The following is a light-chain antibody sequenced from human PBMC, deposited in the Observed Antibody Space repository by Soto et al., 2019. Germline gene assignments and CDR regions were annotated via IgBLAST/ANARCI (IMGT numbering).Light chain of an antibody. Sequence: EIVLTQSQATRSLSPWERATRSCRASQSFSSYLAWYQQKPGQAPRHLSYDASKRATGIPARFSGRGSGTDFTLTISSLEPEDFAVYYCQQRSNWPPVITFGQGTRLEIK. J-gene: IGKJ5*01. CDR2: DAS. CDR3: QQRSNWPPVIT. V-gene: IGKV3-11*01. CDR1: QSFSSY.